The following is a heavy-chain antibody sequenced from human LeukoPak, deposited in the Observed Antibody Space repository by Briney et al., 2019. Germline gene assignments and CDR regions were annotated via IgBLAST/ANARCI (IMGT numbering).Heavy chain of an antibody. Sequence: ASVKVSCKASGGTFSSYAITWVRQAPGQGLEWMGGIIPIFDTSNYAQKFQGRVTITSDESTSTAYMELSSLRSEDTAVYYCARLNRAIAAAGTSLRGWFDPWGQGTLVTVSS. CDR3: ARLNRAIAAAGTSLRGWFDP. J-gene: IGHJ5*02. D-gene: IGHD6-13*01. CDR1: GGTFSSYA. V-gene: IGHV1-69*13. CDR2: IIPIFDTS.